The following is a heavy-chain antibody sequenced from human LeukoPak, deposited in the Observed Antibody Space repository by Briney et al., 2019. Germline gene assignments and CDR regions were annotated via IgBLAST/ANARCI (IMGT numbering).Heavy chain of an antibody. CDR2: IKSDGSST. J-gene: IGHJ4*02. CDR1: GFTFSSYW. CDR3: ALPLRDGDFYFDY. V-gene: IGHV3-74*01. D-gene: IGHD4-17*01. Sequence: PGGSLRLSCAASGFTFSSYWMYWVRQAPGKGLVWVSRIKSDGSSTSYADSVKGRFTISRDNAKNTVFLQMNSLRAEDTAVYYCALPLRDGDFYFDYWGQGALVTVCS.